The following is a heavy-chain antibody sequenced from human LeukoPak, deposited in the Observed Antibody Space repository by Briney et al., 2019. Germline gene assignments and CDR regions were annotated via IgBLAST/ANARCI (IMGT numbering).Heavy chain of an antibody. CDR2: VKQDGSDK. CDR3: ASGPRWVGAAWAHSFDI. J-gene: IGHJ3*02. Sequence: GGSLRLSCLDSGFSFSTYWTSWVRQAPGKGLEWVANVKQDGSDKYYADSVKGRFTISRDNAKNSLYLQMNSLRAEDTAVYFCASGPRWVGAAWAHSFDIWGQGTTVTVSS. V-gene: IGHV3-7*01. D-gene: IGHD1-26*01. CDR1: GFSFSTYW.